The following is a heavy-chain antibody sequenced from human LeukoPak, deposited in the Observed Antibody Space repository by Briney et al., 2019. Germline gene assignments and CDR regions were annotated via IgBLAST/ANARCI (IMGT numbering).Heavy chain of an antibody. Sequence: GGSLRLSCVASGFTFSAYCVHWVRQGPEKGLEWVSRICPDGSVVNHADSVKGRFTTSRDNAKNTVFLQMNSLRVDDTAVYYCVRDLREADHWGLGTLVTVSS. CDR2: ICPDGSVV. CDR3: VRDLREADH. D-gene: IGHD3-10*01. J-gene: IGHJ4*02. V-gene: IGHV3-74*01. CDR1: GFTFSAYC.